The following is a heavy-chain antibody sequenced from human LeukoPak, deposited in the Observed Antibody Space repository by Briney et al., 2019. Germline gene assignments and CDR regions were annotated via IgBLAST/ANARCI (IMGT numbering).Heavy chain of an antibody. CDR2: IYCSGST. CDR1: GGSISSYY. V-gene: IGHV4-59*01. J-gene: IGHJ4*02. Sequence: SETLSLTCTVSGGSISSYYWSWIRQPPGKGLEWIGYIYCSGSTNYNPSLKSRVTISVDTSKNQFSLKLSSVTAADTAVYYCARVVRGVIYPDYWGQGTLVTVSS. D-gene: IGHD3-10*01. CDR3: ARVVRGVIYPDY.